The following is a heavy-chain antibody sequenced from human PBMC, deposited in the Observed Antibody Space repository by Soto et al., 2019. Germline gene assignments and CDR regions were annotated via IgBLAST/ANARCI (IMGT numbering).Heavy chain of an antibody. D-gene: IGHD2-8*01. Sequence: HPGGSLRLSCAASGVTFSSYSMSWVRQAPGEGGEWVSAISASGGSTYYADSVKGRFTISRDNSKNTLYLQMNSLRAEDTAVYYCAKRGHCTNGVCYSALAYYGMDVWGQGTTVTVSS. CDR1: GVTFSSYS. V-gene: IGHV3-23*01. J-gene: IGHJ6*02. CDR2: ISASGGST. CDR3: AKRGHCTNGVCYSALAYYGMDV.